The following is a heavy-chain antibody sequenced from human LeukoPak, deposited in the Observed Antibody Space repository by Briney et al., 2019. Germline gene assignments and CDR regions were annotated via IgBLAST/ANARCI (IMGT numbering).Heavy chain of an antibody. CDR2: IKQDGSEK. V-gene: IGHV3-7*04. Sequence: PGGSLRLSCAASGFTFSRFWMSWVRQAPGKGLEWVANIKQDGSEKYYVDSVKGRFTISRDNGKNSLYLQMNSLRAEDTAVYYCARGRGALDYWGQGTLVTVSS. J-gene: IGHJ4*02. CDR3: ARGRGALDY. CDR1: GFTFSRFW. D-gene: IGHD3-10*01.